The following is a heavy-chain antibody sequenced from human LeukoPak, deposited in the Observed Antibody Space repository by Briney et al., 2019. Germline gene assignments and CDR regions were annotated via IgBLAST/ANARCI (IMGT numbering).Heavy chain of an antibody. CDR3: VKVATLDD. Sequence: GGSLRLSCAASGFTFSSHAMSWVRQAPGKGLEWVSAISGSGSPTYYPDSVKGRFTISRDNSKNSLYLEMSSLRADDTAVYYCVKVATLDDWGQGTLVTVSS. CDR1: GFTFSSHA. V-gene: IGHV3-23*01. J-gene: IGHJ4*02. CDR2: ISGSGSPT.